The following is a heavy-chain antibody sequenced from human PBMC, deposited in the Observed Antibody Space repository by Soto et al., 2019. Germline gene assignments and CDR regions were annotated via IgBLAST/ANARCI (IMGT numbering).Heavy chain of an antibody. CDR1: GGTFSSYA. CDR3: ASDRSMVRGSYYFDY. J-gene: IGHJ4*02. V-gene: IGHV1-69*01. D-gene: IGHD3-10*01. CDR2: IIPIFGTA. Sequence: QVQLVQSGAEVKKPGSSVKVSCKASGGTFSSYAISWVRQAPGQGLEWMGGIIPIFGTADYAQKFQGRVTITADESTSTAYMELSSLRSEDTAVYYCASDRSMVRGSYYFDYWGQGTLVTISS.